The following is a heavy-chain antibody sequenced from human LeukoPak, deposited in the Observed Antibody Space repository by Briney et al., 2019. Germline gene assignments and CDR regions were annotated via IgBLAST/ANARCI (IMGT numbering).Heavy chain of an antibody. J-gene: IGHJ4*02. V-gene: IGHV3-30*18. CDR2: ISYEGSNK. D-gene: IGHD6-13*01. CDR3: AKDLPQQLRTPFH. CDR1: GFTFSSYG. Sequence: GGSLRLSCAASGFTFSSYGMHWVRQAPGKGLEGVAVISYEGSNKYYADSVKGRFTISRDNSKNTLYLQMNSLRAEDTAVYYCAKDLPQQLRTPFHWGQGTLVTVSS.